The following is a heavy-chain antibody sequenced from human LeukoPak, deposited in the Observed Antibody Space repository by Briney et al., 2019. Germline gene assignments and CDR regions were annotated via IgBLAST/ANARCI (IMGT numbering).Heavy chain of an antibody. D-gene: IGHD6-13*01. CDR1: GGSISSYY. V-gene: IGHV4-59*01. CDR2: IYYSGST. CDR3: ARGVMTGYSSSWHFDY. Sequence: SETLSLTCTVSGGSISSYYGSWIRQPPGKGLEWIGYIYYSGSTNYNPSLKSRVTRSVDTSKNQFSLKLSSVTAADTAVYYCARGVMTGYSSSWHFDYWGQGTLVTVSS. J-gene: IGHJ4*02.